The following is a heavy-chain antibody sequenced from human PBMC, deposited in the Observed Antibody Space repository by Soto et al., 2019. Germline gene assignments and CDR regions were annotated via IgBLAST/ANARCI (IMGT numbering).Heavy chain of an antibody. D-gene: IGHD2-2*01. CDR3: ARDYCSITTCPNYGMDV. Sequence: KPGGSLRLSCAASGFTFSDYYMSWIRQAPGKGLEWVSYISSSGSTIYYADSVKGRFTISRDNAKNSLYLQMNSLRAEDTAVYYCARDYCSITTCPNYGMDVWGQGTTVTVSS. CDR1: GFTFSDYY. J-gene: IGHJ6*02. V-gene: IGHV3-11*01. CDR2: ISSSGSTI.